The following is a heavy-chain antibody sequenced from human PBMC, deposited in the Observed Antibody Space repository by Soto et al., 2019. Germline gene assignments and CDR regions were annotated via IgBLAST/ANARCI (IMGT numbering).Heavy chain of an antibody. CDR2: IYSGGST. CDR3: ASSPDTGYMDV. Sequence: GGSLSLSYAPSGFTVTTNYTIWVRQAPGKGLEWVSVIYSGGSTYYADSVKGRFTISRDKSKNTLYLQMNSLRAEDTAVYYCASSPDTGYMDVWGKGTTVTVSS. V-gene: IGHV3-66*01. CDR1: GFTVTTNY. D-gene: IGHD3-22*01. J-gene: IGHJ6*03.